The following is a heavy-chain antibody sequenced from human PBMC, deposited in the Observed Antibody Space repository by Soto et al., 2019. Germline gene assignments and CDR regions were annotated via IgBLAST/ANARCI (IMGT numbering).Heavy chain of an antibody. Sequence: GGSLRLSCAASGFTFSRFALTWVRQAPGKGLEWVSSISAESTHIYYADSVKGRFTISRDNAENPLYLHMNTLRADDTAVYYCARVASVISLDSWGQGTRVTVSS. CDR3: ARVASVISLDS. D-gene: IGHD2-21*01. V-gene: IGHV3-21*01. CDR2: ISAESTHI. J-gene: IGHJ4*02. CDR1: GFTFSRFA.